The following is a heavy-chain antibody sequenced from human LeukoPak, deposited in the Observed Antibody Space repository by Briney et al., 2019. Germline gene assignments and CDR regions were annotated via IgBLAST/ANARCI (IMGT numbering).Heavy chain of an antibody. CDR3: ARGGSYDDYVRD. D-gene: IGHD4-17*01. J-gene: IGHJ4*02. V-gene: IGHV3-21*06. Sequence: TAGGSLGLSCAASGFTFSSYNMNWVRQAPGKGLEWVSSISSSSSYIYYADSVKGRFTISRDNAKNSLYLQMNSLRAEDTAVYYCARGGSYDDYVRDWGQGTLVTVSS. CDR1: GFTFSSYN. CDR2: ISSSSSYI.